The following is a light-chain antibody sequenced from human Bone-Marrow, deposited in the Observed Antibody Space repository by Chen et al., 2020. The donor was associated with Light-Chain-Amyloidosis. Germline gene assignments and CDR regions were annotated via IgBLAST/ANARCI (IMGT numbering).Light chain of an antibody. CDR2: KTS. CDR1: QSMDRW. Sequence: DIQMSQSPSTLAASVGDRVTITCQASQSMDRWVAWYQQKPGRAPKVLIYKTSNLQNGVPSRFSGSGSGTEFTLTISSLQPDDFATDFCQQSNSYPWTFGQGTQVEIK. CDR3: QQSNSYPWT. J-gene: IGKJ1*01. V-gene: IGKV1-5*03.